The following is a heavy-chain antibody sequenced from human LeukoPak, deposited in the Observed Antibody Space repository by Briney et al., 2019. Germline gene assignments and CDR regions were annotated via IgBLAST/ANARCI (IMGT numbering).Heavy chain of an antibody. V-gene: IGHV3-33*01. Sequence: GGSLRLSCAASGFTFSSYGMHWVRQAPGKGLEWVAVIWYDGSEKYYADSVRGRFTISRDNSKNTLYLQMNSPRAEDTAVYYCARWAAAMDVWGKGTTDTVSS. D-gene: IGHD2-2*01. J-gene: IGHJ6*04. CDR1: GFTFSSYG. CDR2: IWYDGSEK. CDR3: ARWAAAMDV.